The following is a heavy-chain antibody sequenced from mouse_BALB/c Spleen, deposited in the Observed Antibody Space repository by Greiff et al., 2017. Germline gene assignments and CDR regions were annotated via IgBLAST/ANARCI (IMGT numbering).Heavy chain of an antibody. Sequence: DVKLVESGGGLVQPGGSRKLSCAASGFTFSSFGMHWVRQAPEKGLEWVAYISSGSSTIYYADTVKGRFTISRDNPKNTLFLQMTSLRSEDTAMYYCARSLREFGSSYFDYWGQGTTLTVSS. V-gene: IGHV5-17*02. J-gene: IGHJ2*01. CDR1: GFTFSSFG. D-gene: IGHD1-1*01. CDR3: ARSLREFGSSYFDY. CDR2: ISSGSSTI.